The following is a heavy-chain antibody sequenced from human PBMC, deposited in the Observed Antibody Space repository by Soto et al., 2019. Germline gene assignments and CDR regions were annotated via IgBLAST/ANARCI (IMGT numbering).Heavy chain of an antibody. CDR3: ARGSSSWYGRVVY. J-gene: IGHJ4*02. CDR2: ISGSNSYT. Sequence: GWSPSVCTGAAGGTFSDYGGTWLRPAPGKGLEWVSYISGSNSYTKYADSVKGRFTVSRDNAKNSLYLQMNSLRGEDTAVYYCARGSSSWYGRVVYWGQGALVTVSS. V-gene: IGHV3-11*06. D-gene: IGHD6-13*01. CDR1: GGTFSDYG.